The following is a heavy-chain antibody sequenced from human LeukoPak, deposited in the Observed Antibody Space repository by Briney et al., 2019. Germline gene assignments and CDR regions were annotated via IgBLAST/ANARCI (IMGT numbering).Heavy chain of an antibody. Sequence: GGSLRLSCAASGFTFSSYEMNWVRQAPGKGLEWVSYISSSGSTIYYADSVKGRFTISRDNAKNSLYLQMNSLRAEDTAVYYCARDGDQQLFYYYMDVWGKGTTVTVSS. V-gene: IGHV3-48*03. J-gene: IGHJ6*03. D-gene: IGHD6-13*01. CDR3: ARDGDQQLFYYYMDV. CDR2: ISSSGSTI. CDR1: GFTFSSYE.